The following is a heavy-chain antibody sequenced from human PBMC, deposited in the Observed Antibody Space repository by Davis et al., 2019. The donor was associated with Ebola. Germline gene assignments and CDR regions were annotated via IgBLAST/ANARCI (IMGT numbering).Heavy chain of an antibody. CDR3: AKVSGIVLENRYFDL. CDR2: ISGSGGST. J-gene: IGHJ2*01. D-gene: IGHD2-8*02. Sequence: PGGSLRLSCAASGFTFSSYAMSWVRQAPGKGLEWVSAISGSGGSTYYADSVKGRFTISRDNSKNTLYLQMNSLRAEDTAVYYCAKVSGIVLENRYFDLWGRGTLVTVSS. V-gene: IGHV3-23*01. CDR1: GFTFSSYA.